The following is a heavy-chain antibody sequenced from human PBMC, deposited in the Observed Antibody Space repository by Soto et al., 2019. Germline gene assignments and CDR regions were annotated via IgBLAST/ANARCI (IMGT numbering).Heavy chain of an antibody. J-gene: IGHJ5*02. CDR1: GYTFTSYD. Sequence: QVQLVQSGAEVKKPGASVKVSCKASGYTFTSYDINWVRQATGQGLEWMGWMNPNSGNTGYAQKFQGRVTMTRNTSISTAYMELSSLRSEDTAEYYCARGRSASCYVGVCWFDPWGQGTLVTVSS. CDR2: MNPNSGNT. V-gene: IGHV1-8*01. CDR3: ARGRSASCYVGVCWFDP. D-gene: IGHD2-2*01.